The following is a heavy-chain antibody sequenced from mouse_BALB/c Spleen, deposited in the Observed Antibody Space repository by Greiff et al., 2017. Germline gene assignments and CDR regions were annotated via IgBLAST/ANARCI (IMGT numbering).Heavy chain of an antibody. CDR1: GYSITSDYA. Sequence: EVKLQESGPGLVKPSQSLSLTCTVTGYSITSDYAWNWIRQFPGNKLEWMGYISYSGSTSYNPSLKSRISITRDTSKNQFFLQLNSVTTEDTATYYCARGDYGNYDWFAYWGQGTLVTVSA. CDR3: ARGDYGNYDWFAY. J-gene: IGHJ3*01. D-gene: IGHD2-1*01. CDR2: ISYSGST. V-gene: IGHV3-2*02.